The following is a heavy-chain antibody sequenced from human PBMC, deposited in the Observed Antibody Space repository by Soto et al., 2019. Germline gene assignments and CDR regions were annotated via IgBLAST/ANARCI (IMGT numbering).Heavy chain of an antibody. CDR3: AGGSYLYWYFDL. V-gene: IGHV3-23*01. J-gene: IGHJ2*01. CDR1: GFTFSSYA. CDR2: ISGSGGST. D-gene: IGHD3-16*01. Sequence: EVQLLESGGGLVQPGGSLRLSCAASGFTFSSYAMSWVRQAPGKGLEWVSAISGSGGSTYYADSVKGRFTISRDNSKNTLYLQMNSLRAEDTAVYYCAGGSYLYWYFDLWGRDTLVTVSS.